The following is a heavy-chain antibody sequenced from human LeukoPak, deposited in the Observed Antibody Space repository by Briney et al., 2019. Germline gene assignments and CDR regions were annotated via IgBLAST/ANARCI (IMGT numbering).Heavy chain of an antibody. CDR2: ICYSGST. J-gene: IGHJ4*02. V-gene: IGHV4-39*01. D-gene: IGHD2-2*02. CDR3: ARQRSIPRRSLDY. Sequence: SETLSLTCTLSGGSISTPTYCWGWIRQPPGKGLEWIGSICYSGSTYDNPSLKSRLTISVDTSKNQFSLNLSSVTAADTAVYYCARQRSIPRRSLDYWGQGTLVTVSS. CDR1: GGSISTPTYC.